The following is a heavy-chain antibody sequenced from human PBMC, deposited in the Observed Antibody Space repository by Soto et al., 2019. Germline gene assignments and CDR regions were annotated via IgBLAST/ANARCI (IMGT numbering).Heavy chain of an antibody. CDR3: ARRSSSSWYADP. J-gene: IGHJ5*02. D-gene: IGHD6-13*01. V-gene: IGHV5-51*01. CDR2: IYPGDSDT. CDR1: GYSFTSYW. Sequence: GESLKISCKGSGYSFTSYWIAWVRQVPGKGLEWMGIIYPGDSDTRYSPSFQGQVTISADKSISTAYLQWSGLKASDTAIYYCARRSSSSWYADPWGQGTLVTVSS.